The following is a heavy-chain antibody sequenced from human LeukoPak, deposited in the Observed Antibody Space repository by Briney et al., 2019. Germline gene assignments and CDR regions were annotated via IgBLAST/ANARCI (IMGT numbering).Heavy chain of an antibody. CDR1: VGSFSGYY. CDR2: INHSGST. D-gene: IGHD1-26*01. CDR3: ARGTVGATRAFDI. J-gene: IGHJ3*02. V-gene: IGHV4-34*01. Sequence: SETLSLTCAVHVGSFSGYYWSWVRQPPEKGREWSGEINHSGSTNYNPSLKSRVTISVDTSKNQFSLKLSSVTAADTAVYYCARGTVGATRAFDIWGQGTMVTVSS.